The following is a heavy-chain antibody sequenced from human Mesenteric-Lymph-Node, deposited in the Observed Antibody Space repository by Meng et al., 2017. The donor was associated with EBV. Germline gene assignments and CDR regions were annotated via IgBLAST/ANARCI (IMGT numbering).Heavy chain of an antibody. CDR3: ASRHGSGSYVGFDP. V-gene: IGHV4-4*01. Sequence: LHESGRRLVQAPETLSLTCSVSAGSNSSSNWWSWVRQPPVKGLEWIGQIYHSGITYYNPSLADRITISVDKSKNILSLNRTSVTAADTAVYFCASRHGSGSYVGFDPWGQGTLVTVSS. CDR2: IYHSGIT. J-gene: IGHJ5*02. D-gene: IGHD3-10*01. CDR1: AGSNSSSNW.